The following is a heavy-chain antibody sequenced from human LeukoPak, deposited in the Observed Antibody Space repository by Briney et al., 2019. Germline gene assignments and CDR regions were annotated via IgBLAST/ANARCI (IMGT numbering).Heavy chain of an antibody. D-gene: IGHD6-19*01. J-gene: IGHJ4*02. CDR3: ARRLTGYNSGYDY. CDR1: GFTFSSYA. V-gene: IGHV3-64*01. CDR2: ISSTGVST. Sequence: GGSLRLSCAASGFTFSSYAVHWVRQAPGKGLEYVSAISSTGVSTYYANSVKGRFTISRDNSKNTLYLQMDSLRVEDMAVYYCARRLTGYNSGYDYWGQGTLVTVSS.